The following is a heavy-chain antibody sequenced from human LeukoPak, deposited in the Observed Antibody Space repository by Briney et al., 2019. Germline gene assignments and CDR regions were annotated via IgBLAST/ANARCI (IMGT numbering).Heavy chain of an antibody. CDR3: ARDVGDCVLSGWTDY. CDR1: GGSISSSSYY. V-gene: IGHV4-39*07. Sequence: SETLSLTCTVSGGSISSSSYYWGWIRQPPGKGLEWIGSIYYSGSTYYNPSLKSRVTISVDTSKNQFSLKLSSVTAADTAVYYCARDVGDCVLSGWTDYWGQGTLVTVSS. CDR2: IYYSGST. J-gene: IGHJ4*02. D-gene: IGHD3-16*01.